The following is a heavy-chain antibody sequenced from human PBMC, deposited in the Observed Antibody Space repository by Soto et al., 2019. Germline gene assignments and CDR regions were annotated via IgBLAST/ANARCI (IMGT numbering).Heavy chain of an antibody. Sequence: SVKVSCKASGGTLSSYAISWVRQAPGQGLEWMGGIIPIFGTANYAQKFQGRVTITADESTSTAYMELSSLRSEGTAVYYCARVRHPGNGVFDPWGQGTLVTLSS. J-gene: IGHJ5*02. CDR3: ARVRHPGNGVFDP. CDR1: GGTLSSYA. CDR2: IIPIFGTA. V-gene: IGHV1-69*13. D-gene: IGHD1-1*01.